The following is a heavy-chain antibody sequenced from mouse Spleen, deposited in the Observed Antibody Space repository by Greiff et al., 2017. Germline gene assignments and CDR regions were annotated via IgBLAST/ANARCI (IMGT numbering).Heavy chain of an antibody. V-gene: IGHV1-59*01. CDR1: GYTFTSYW. J-gene: IGHJ1*03. Sequence: QVQLQQPGAELVRPGTSVKLSCKASGYTFTSYWMHWVKQRPGQGLEWIGVIDPSDSYTNYNQKFKGKATLTVDTSSSTAYLQLSSLTSEDSAVYCCAREGDGSGWYFGVWGTGATVNVSS. CDR2: IDPSDSYT. CDR3: AREGDGSGWYFGV. D-gene: IGHD1-1*01.